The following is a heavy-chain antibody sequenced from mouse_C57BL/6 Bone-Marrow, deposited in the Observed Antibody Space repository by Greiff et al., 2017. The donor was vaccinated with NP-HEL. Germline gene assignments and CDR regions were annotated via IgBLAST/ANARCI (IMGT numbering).Heavy chain of an antibody. CDR3: ARGLMLRSFDY. J-gene: IGHJ2*01. D-gene: IGHD3-2*02. CDR1: GYSFTGYY. V-gene: IGHV1-31*01. CDR2: IYPYNGVS. Sequence: EVKLMESGPELVKPGASVKISCKASGYSFTGYYMHWVKQSHGNILDWIGYIYPYNGVSSYNQKFKGKATLTVDKSSSTAYMELRSLTSEDSAVYYCARGLMLRSFDYWGQGTTLTVSS.